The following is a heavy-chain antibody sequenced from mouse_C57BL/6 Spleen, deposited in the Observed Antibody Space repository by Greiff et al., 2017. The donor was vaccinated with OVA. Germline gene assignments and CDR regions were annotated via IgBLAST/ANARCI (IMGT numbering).Heavy chain of an antibody. D-gene: IGHD1-1*01. CDR2: INPNNGGT. Sequence: VQLQQSGPELVKPGASVKIPCKASGYTFTDYNMDWVKQSHGKSLEWIGDINPNNGGTIYNQKFKGKATLTVDKSSSTAYMELRSLTSEDTAVYYCARCPSYYYGSSYYFDYWGQGTTLTVSS. V-gene: IGHV1-18*01. CDR1: GYTFTDYN. J-gene: IGHJ2*01. CDR3: ARCPSYYYGSSYYFDY.